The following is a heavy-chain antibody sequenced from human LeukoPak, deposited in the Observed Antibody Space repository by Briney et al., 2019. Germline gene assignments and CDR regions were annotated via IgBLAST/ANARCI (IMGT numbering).Heavy chain of an antibody. CDR1: GYTFSSYG. D-gene: IGHD3-3*01. Sequence: ASVTVSCKASGYTFSSYGMSWVRQAPGQGLEWMGWINTHTGNPTYAQGFTGRFVFSLDTSVSTAYLQISSLKTEDTAVYYCARGSVDRVHGVIILYWFDLWGQGTLVTVSS. CDR2: INTHTGNP. J-gene: IGHJ5*02. CDR3: ARGSVDRVHGVIILYWFDL. V-gene: IGHV7-4-1*02.